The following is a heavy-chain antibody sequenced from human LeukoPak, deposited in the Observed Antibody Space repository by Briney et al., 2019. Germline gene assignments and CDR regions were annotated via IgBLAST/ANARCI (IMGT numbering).Heavy chain of an antibody. J-gene: IGHJ4*02. D-gene: IGHD3-10*01. Sequence: GGSLRLSCAACGLTFSSYWIHCARQAPGKGLVWVSHINSDGSSTSYADSVKGRFTISRDNAKNTLYLQMNSLRVEDTAVYYYGTAAQDYGSGSEFDYWGQGTLVTVSS. CDR2: INSDGSST. V-gene: IGHV3-74*01. CDR1: GLTFSSYW. CDR3: GTAAQDYGSGSEFDY.